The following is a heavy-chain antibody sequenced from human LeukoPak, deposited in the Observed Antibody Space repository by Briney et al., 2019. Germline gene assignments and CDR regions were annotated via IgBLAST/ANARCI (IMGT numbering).Heavy chain of an antibody. D-gene: IGHD2/OR15-2a*01. CDR3: ARPRGAISNDFDY. CDR1: GFTFSNYA. CDR2: ISYDGIRK. V-gene: IGHV3-30-3*01. Sequence: PGGSLRLSCAASGFTFSNYAMHWVRQAPGKGLEWVAVISYDGIRKNYADSVKGRFTISRDNAKNSLYLQMNSLRDEDTAVYYCARPRGAISNDFDYWGQGTLVTVSS. J-gene: IGHJ4*02.